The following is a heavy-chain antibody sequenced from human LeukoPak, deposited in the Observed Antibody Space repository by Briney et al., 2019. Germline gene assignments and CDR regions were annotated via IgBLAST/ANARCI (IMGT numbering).Heavy chain of an antibody. Sequence: GGSLRLSCAASGFSFSTYTMNWVRQAPGKGLEWVSYISSSSSTIYYADSVKGRFTISRDNAKNSLYLQMNSLRAEDTAVYYCARSPTYYYGSGSYYFDYWGQGTLVTVSS. CDR1: GFSFSTYT. J-gene: IGHJ4*02. D-gene: IGHD3-10*01. CDR2: ISSSSSTI. V-gene: IGHV3-48*01. CDR3: ARSPTYYYGSGSYYFDY.